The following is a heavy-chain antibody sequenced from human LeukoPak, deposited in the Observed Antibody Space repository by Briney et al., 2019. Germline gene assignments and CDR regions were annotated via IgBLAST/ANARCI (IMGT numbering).Heavy chain of an antibody. CDR2: INPSGGST. D-gene: IGHD3-3*01. J-gene: IGHJ6*02. CDR1: GYTFTSYY. V-gene: IGHV1-46*01. Sequence: ASVTVSCKASGYTFTSYYMHWVRQAPGQGLEWMGIINPSGGSTSYTQKFQGRVTMTRDTSTSTVYMELSSLRSEDTAVYYCAREGFPPKISDFWSGLGPYYYYGMDVWGQGTTVTVSS. CDR3: AREGFPPKISDFWSGLGPYYYYGMDV.